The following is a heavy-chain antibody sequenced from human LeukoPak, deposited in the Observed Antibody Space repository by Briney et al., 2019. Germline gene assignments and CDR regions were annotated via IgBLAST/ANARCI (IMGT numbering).Heavy chain of an antibody. CDR1: GGTFSSYA. J-gene: IGHJ3*02. CDR2: IITIFGTA. D-gene: IGHD2-15*01. V-gene: IGHV1-69*05. CDR3: AREAAWAFDI. Sequence: SVKVSCKASGGTFSSYAISWVRQAPGQGLEWMGGIITIFGTANYAQKFQGRVTITTDESTSTAYMELSSLRSEDTAVYYCAREAAWAFDIWGQGTMVTVSS.